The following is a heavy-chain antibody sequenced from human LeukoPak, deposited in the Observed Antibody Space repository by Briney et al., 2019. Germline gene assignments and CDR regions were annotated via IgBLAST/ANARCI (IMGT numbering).Heavy chain of an antibody. D-gene: IGHD3-22*01. J-gene: IGHJ4*02. CDR2: IYTSGST. Sequence: TLSLTCTVSGGSISSGSYYWSWIRQPAGKGLEWIGRIYTSGSTNYNPSLKSRVTISVDTSKNQFSLKLCSVTAADTAVYYCARGYYDSSGYELWGQGTLVTVSS. CDR3: ARGYYDSSGYEL. CDR1: GGSISSGSYY. V-gene: IGHV4-61*02.